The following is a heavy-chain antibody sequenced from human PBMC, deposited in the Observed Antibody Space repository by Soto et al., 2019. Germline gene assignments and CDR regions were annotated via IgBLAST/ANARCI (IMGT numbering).Heavy chain of an antibody. Sequence: PSETLSLTCIVSGDSINSGAYYWGWIRQPPGKGLEWIGNVYYSGSTYYNPSLKSRVTISVDTSKNQFSLRLSSVTATDTAVYYCAKTAGSDSWYQTPFDSWGQGTLVT. CDR2: VYYSGST. J-gene: IGHJ4*02. D-gene: IGHD6-13*01. CDR3: AKTAGSDSWYQTPFDS. CDR1: GDSINSGAYY. V-gene: IGHV4-39*01.